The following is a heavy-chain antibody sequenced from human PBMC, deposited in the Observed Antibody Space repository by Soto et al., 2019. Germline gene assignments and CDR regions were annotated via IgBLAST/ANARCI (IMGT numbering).Heavy chain of an antibody. CDR1: GFTFNTHG. CDR3: ARIDEYGDYVTEY. J-gene: IGHJ4*02. V-gene: IGHV3-33*01. CDR2: IWYDGSQR. D-gene: IGHD4-17*01. Sequence: GGSLRLSCAASGFTFNTHGMHWVRQAPGKGLEWVAVIWYDGSQRYYADFVRGRFTISRDNSQNTLYLQMTSLRAEDTAVYYCARIDEYGDYVTEYWGQGALVTVSS.